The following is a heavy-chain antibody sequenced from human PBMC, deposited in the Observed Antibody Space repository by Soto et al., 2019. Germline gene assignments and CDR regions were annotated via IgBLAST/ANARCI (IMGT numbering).Heavy chain of an antibody. CDR3: ARYAGSSWFDY. CDR2: INYSGRT. J-gene: IGHJ4*02. CDR1: GGSFSTYY. Sequence: PSETLSLTCTVSGGSFSTYYWSWIRQPPGKGLEWIGHINYSGRTNYNPSLKSRVTMSLDTSKNQFSLQLRSVTAADTAVFYCARYAGSSWFDYWGQGTLVTVSS. D-gene: IGHD6-13*01. V-gene: IGHV4-59*01.